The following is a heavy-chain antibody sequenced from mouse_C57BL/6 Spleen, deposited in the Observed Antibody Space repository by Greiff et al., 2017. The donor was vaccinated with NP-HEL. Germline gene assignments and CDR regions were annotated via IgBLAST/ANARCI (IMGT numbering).Heavy chain of an antibody. CDR3: TADYYGSSYGNY. V-gene: IGHV14-4*01. D-gene: IGHD1-1*01. Sequence: VQLQQSGAELVRPGASVKLSCTASGFNIKDDYMHWVKQRPEQGLEWIGWIDPENGDTAYASKFQGKATITADTSSNTAYLQLSSLTSEDTAVYYCTADYYGSSYGNYWGQGTTLTVSS. CDR2: IDPENGDT. CDR1: GFNIKDDY. J-gene: IGHJ2*01.